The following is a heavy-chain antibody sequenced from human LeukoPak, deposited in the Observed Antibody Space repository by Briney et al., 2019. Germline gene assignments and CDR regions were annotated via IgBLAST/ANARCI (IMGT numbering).Heavy chain of an antibody. V-gene: IGHV4-59*08. Sequence: PSETLSLTCTVSGVSIISYYWSWIRQPPGKGLEWIGYIYYSGSTNYNPSLKSRVIISVDTSKNQFSLKLSSVTAADTAVYYCARRIAVAGPFDYWGQGTLVTVSS. D-gene: IGHD6-19*01. CDR2: IYYSGST. CDR3: ARRIAVAGPFDY. J-gene: IGHJ4*02. CDR1: GVSIISYY.